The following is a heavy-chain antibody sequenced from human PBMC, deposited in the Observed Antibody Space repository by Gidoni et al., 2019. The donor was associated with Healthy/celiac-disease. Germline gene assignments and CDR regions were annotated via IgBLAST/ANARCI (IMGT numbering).Heavy chain of an antibody. CDR3: TTDPDPLNDFWSDVGYYGMDV. V-gene: IGHV3-15*01. J-gene: IGHJ6*02. D-gene: IGHD3-3*01. Sequence: EVQLVESGGGLVKPGGSLRLSCAASGFTFHNARMSWAPQATGKGLAWVGRIKSKTDGGTTDDAAPVKGRLTISRDESKNTLYLQMNSLKTEDTAVYYCTTDPDPLNDFWSDVGYYGMDVWGQGTTVTVSS. CDR2: IKSKTDGGTT. CDR1: GFTFHNAR.